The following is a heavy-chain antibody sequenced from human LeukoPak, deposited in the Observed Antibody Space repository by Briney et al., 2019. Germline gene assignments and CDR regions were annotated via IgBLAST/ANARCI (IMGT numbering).Heavy chain of an antibody. J-gene: IGHJ4*02. CDR1: GGSISSSNW. V-gene: IGHV4-4*02. D-gene: IGHD3-9*01. Sequence: SGTLSLTCAVSGGSISSSNWCSWVRQPPGKGLGRIGEIYHGGTTNYNPSLKSRVTISVDKSKNQFSLKLSSVTAADTAVYYCASIRTYYDILTDDYWGQGALVTVSS. CDR3: ASIRTYYDILTDDY. CDR2: IYHGGTT.